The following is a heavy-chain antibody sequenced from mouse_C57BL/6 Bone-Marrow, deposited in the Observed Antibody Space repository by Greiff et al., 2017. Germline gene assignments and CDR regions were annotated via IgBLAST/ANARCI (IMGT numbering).Heavy chain of an antibody. D-gene: IGHD1-1*01. Sequence: QVQLQQPGAELVKPGASVKLSCKASGYTFTSYWMHWVKQRPGQGLEWIGMIHPNSGSTNYNEKFKSKATLTVDKSSSTTYMKLSSLTSEDSAVYYCARGYYGSRTGFAYWGQGTLVTVSA. V-gene: IGHV1-64*01. CDR2: IHPNSGST. CDR1: GYTFTSYW. J-gene: IGHJ3*01. CDR3: ARGYYGSRTGFAY.